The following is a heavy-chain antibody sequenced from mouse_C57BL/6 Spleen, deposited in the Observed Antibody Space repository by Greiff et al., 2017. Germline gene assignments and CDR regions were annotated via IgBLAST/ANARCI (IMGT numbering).Heavy chain of an antibody. Sequence: QVQLQQPGAELVMPGASVKLSCKASGYTFTSYWMHWVKQRPGQGLEWIGDIDPSDSYTNYNQKFKGKSTVTVDKSSSTDYMHLSSLTSEDSAVYNCARYLYYGYFDYWGQGTTLTVSS. CDR3: ARYLYYGYFDY. V-gene: IGHV1-69*01. CDR1: GYTFTSYW. D-gene: IGHD1-1*01. CDR2: IDPSDSYT. J-gene: IGHJ2*01.